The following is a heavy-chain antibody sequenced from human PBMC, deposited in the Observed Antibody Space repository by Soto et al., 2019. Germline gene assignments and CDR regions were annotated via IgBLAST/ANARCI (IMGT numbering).Heavy chain of an antibody. CDR2: IYYSGST. D-gene: IGHD2-15*01. CDR1: GGSISSSSYY. J-gene: IGHJ4*02. Sequence: TSETLSLTCTVSGGSISSSSYYWGWIRQPPGKGLEWIGSIYYSGSTYYSPSLKSRVTISVDTSKNQFSLKLSSVTAADTAVYYCARHTPAISISDHWGQGTLVTSPQ. CDR3: ARHTPAISISDH. V-gene: IGHV4-39*01.